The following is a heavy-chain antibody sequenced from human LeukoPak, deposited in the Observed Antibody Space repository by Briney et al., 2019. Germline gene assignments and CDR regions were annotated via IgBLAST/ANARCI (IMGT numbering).Heavy chain of an antibody. J-gene: IGHJ4*02. CDR1: GFTFSSYA. Sequence: GGSLRLSCAASGFTFSSYAMHWVRQAPGKGLEWVAFIRFDGIDTYYADSVKGRFTISRDNSKKTLSVQMNGLRAEDTAVYYCAKEESHYFDYWGQGALVIVSS. CDR2: IRFDGIDT. CDR3: AKEESHYFDY. V-gene: IGHV3-30*02.